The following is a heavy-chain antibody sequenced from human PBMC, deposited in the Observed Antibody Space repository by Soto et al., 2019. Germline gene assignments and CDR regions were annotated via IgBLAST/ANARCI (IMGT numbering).Heavy chain of an antibody. V-gene: IGHV4-39*01. J-gene: IGHJ5*02. D-gene: IGHD3-22*01. CDR1: GASISSSSYY. CDR3: ASSFGYWVPLDP. Sequence: SETLSLTCTVSGASISSSSYYWGWIRQPPGKGLEWIGSIYYDETTYYNPSLKSRVTTSVDLSKNQFSLILRSVTAADAAVYYCASSFGYWVPLDPWGQGTLVTVSS. CDR2: IYYDETT.